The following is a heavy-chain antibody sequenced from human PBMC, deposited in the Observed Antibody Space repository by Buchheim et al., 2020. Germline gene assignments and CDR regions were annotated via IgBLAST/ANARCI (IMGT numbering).Heavy chain of an antibody. V-gene: IGHV3-23*04. J-gene: IGHJ5*02. CDR1: GLTFSSCD. CDR3: AEEHVILGVTGWFDP. D-gene: IGHD1-26*01. CDR2: TIRSGAE. Sequence: EVQLVESGGGLVQPGGSLRLSCAASGLTFSSCDMSWFRQAPGKGLEWVSATIRSGAEYYADSVRGRFTVSRDNSKNTMYLQMNRLRAEDTAVYYCAEEHVILGVTGWFDPWGQGTL.